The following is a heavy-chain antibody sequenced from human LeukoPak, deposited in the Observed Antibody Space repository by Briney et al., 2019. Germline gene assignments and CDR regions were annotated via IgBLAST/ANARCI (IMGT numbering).Heavy chain of an antibody. CDR1: GFIFSTYW. V-gene: IGHV3-7*05. D-gene: IGHD1-26*01. Sequence: GGSLRLSCAASGFIFSTYWMSWVRQAPGKGLEWVANIKADGSEKYYVDSVKGRFTISRDDAKRTVDLQMDNLRAEDTAIYYCAYRNNFEYWGQGALVTVSS. J-gene: IGHJ4*02. CDR2: IKADGSEK. CDR3: AYRNNFEY.